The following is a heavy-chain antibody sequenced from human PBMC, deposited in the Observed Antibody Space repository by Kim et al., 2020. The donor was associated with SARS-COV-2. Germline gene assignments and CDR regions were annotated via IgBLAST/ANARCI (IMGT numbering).Heavy chain of an antibody. V-gene: IGHV1-18*01. CDR2: ISAYNGNT. Sequence: ASVKVSCKASGYTFTSYGISWVRQAPGQGLEWMGWISAYNGNTNYAQKLQGRVTMTTDTSTSTAYMELRSLRSDDTAVYYCARIPPAPQLRYFDWLYWADYWGHGTLVTVSS. J-gene: IGHJ4*01. CDR1: GYTFTSYG. CDR3: ARIPPAPQLRYFDWLYWADY. D-gene: IGHD3-9*01.